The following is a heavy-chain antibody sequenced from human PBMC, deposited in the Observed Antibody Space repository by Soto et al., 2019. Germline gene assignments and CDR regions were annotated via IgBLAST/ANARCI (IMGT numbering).Heavy chain of an antibody. Sequence: EVQVLESGGGLVQPGGSLRLSCAASGFSSSSFAMSWVRQGPGKGLEWVASISGSGGTTYHADSVKGRFTISRDNFKNTLSLQMKNLRAADTAVYYCTKMSHGDPDNYYYPMDVWGQGTTVTVSS. D-gene: IGHD3-16*01. CDR3: TKMSHGDPDNYYYPMDV. CDR1: GFSSSSFA. V-gene: IGHV3-23*01. CDR2: ISGSGGTT. J-gene: IGHJ6*02.